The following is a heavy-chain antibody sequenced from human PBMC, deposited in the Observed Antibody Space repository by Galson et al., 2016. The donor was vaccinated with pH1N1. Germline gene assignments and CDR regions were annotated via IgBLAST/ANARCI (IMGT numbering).Heavy chain of an antibody. J-gene: IGHJ4*02. CDR3: ARELKGGFFDC. Sequence: SVKVSCKASAYSSIGYYIHWVRQAPGQGLEWLGIINPDAGNTNYPQKFQGRVTMTRDTSTSTVYMELSSLRSEDTAVYFCARELKGGFFDCWGQGTLVTVSS. V-gene: IGHV1-46*01. CDR1: AYSSIGYY. D-gene: IGHD3-16*01. CDR2: INPDAGNT.